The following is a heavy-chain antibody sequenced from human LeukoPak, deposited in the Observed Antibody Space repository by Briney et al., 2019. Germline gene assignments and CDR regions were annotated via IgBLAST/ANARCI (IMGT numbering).Heavy chain of an antibody. J-gene: IGHJ1*01. CDR2: IWYDGSKT. D-gene: IGHD6-19*01. V-gene: IGHV3-33*01. CDR3: ARTYSSGWYVGEDEYLQH. CDR1: GITFRSYG. Sequence: PGGSLRLSCAASGITFRSYGMHWVRQAPGKGLEWVTFIWYDGSKTFYADSVKGRFTISRDNSKNTLYLQMNSLRAEDTAVYYCARTYSSGWYVGEDEYLQHWGQGTLVTVSS.